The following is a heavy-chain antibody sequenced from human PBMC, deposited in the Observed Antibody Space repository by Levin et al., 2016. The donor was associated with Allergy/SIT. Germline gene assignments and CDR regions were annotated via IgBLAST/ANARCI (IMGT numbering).Heavy chain of an antibody. CDR3: ARGHSGGYYGSGSHIRYYYYYYMDV. J-gene: IGHJ6*03. V-gene: IGHV4-34*01. Sequence: SETLSLTCAVYGGSFSGYYWSWIRQPPGKGLEWIGEINHSGSTNYNPSLKSRVTISVDTSKNQFSLKLSSVTAADTAVYYCARGHSGGYYGSGSHIRYYYYYYMDVWGKGTTVTVSS. CDR2: INHSGST. CDR1: GGSFSGYY. D-gene: IGHD3-10*01.